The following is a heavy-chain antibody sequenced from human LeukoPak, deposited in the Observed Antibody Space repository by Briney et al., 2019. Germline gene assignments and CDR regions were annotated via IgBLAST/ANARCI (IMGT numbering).Heavy chain of an antibody. CDR2: IDPSDSYT. D-gene: IGHD3-10*01. V-gene: IGHV5-10-1*01. CDR3: ARHMAGENYYYYGMDV. J-gene: IGHJ6*02. CDR1: GYSFTSYW. Sequence: GGSLRLSCKGSGYSFTSYWISWVRQMPGKGLEWMGRIDPSDSYTNYSPSFQGHATISADKSISTAYLQWSSLKASDTAMYYCARHMAGENYYYYGMDVWGQGTTVTVSS.